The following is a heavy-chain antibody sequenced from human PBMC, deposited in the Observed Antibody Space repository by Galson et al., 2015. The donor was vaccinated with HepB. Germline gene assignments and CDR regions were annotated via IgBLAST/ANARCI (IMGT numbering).Heavy chain of an antibody. D-gene: IGHD2-2*02. CDR3: ARDGVDCSSTSCYTGYYYYMDV. V-gene: IGHV1-18*01. J-gene: IGHJ6*03. CDR1: GYTFTSYG. Sequence: SVKVSCKASGYTFTSYGISWVRQAPGQGLEWMGWISAYNGNTNYAQKLQGRVTMTTDTSTSTAYMELRSLRSDDTAVYYCARDGVDCSSTSCYTGYYYYMDVWGKGTTVTVSS. CDR2: ISAYNGNT.